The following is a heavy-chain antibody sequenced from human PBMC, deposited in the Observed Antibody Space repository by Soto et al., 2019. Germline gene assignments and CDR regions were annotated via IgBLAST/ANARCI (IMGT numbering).Heavy chain of an antibody. CDR3: ARDPDVVTAMAPAGMDV. D-gene: IGHD5-18*01. CDR1: GFTFSSYA. V-gene: IGHV3-30-3*01. CDR2: ISYDGSNK. Sequence: GGSLRLSCAASGFTFSSYAMHWVRQAPGKGLEWVAVISYDGSNKYYADSVKGRFTISRDNSKNTLYLQMNSLRAEDTAVYYCARDPDVVTAMAPAGMDVWGQGTTVTVSS. J-gene: IGHJ6*02.